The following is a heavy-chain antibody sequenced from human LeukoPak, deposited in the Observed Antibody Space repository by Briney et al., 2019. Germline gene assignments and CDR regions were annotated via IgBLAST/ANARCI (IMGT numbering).Heavy chain of an antibody. J-gene: IGHJ4*02. CDR3: AKGDSTTLLRPYYFDY. V-gene: IGHV3-23*01. Sequence: GGSLRLSCAASGFTFSSYAMSWVRQAQGKGLEWVSDMSGSGGSTYYADSVKSRLTIFRVNSKKTLYSQKKSLRAEETAVYYCAKGDSTTLLRPYYFDYWGQGTLVTVSS. CDR1: GFTFSSYA. CDR2: MSGSGGST. D-gene: IGHD3-10*01.